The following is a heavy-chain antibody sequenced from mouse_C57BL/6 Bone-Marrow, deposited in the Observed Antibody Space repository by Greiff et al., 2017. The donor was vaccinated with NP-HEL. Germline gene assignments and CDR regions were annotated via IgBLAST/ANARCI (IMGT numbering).Heavy chain of an antibody. CDR3: ARGGAMDY. Sequence: DVHLVESGGDLVKPGGSLKLSCAASGFTFSSYGMSWVRQTPDKRLEWVATISSGGSYTYYPDSVKGRFTISRDNAKNTLYLQMSSLKSEDTAMYYCARGGAMDYWGQGTSVTVSS. V-gene: IGHV5-6*01. J-gene: IGHJ4*01. CDR1: GFTFSSYG. CDR2: ISSGGSYT.